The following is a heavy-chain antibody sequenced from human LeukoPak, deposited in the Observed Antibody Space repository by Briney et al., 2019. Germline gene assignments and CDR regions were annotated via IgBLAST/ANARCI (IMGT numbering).Heavy chain of an antibody. CDR1: GYSFTSYW. D-gene: IGHD2-21*01. CDR3: ARFMGPYCGGDCYDAFDI. J-gene: IGHJ3*02. V-gene: IGHV5-51*01. CDR2: IYPGDSDT. Sequence: GESLKISCKGSGYSFTSYWIGWVRQMPGKGLEWMGIIYPGDSDTRYSPSFQGQVTISADKSISTAYLQWSSLKASDTATYYCARFMGPYCGGDCYDAFDIWGQGTMVTVSS.